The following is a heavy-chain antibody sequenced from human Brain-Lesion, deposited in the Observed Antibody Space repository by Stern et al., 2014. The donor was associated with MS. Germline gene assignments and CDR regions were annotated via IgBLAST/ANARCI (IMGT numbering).Heavy chain of an antibody. Sequence: QMQLQESGPGLVKPSQTLSLSCTVSGGSISSGGYYWSWIRQPAGKGLEWIGRIFNSGRTSYNPSLQSRVTISIDTSKTQFSLRLNSMTAADTAVYYCARGRVVPGFQYYATDVWGQGTTVIVSS. J-gene: IGHJ6*02. D-gene: IGHD2-2*01. V-gene: IGHV4-61*02. CDR2: IFNSGRT. CDR3: ARGRVVPGFQYYATDV. CDR1: GGSISSGGYY.